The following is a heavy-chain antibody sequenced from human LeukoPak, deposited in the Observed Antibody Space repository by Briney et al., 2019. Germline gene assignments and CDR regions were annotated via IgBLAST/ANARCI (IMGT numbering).Heavy chain of an antibody. CDR3: AKRPYGSGALYYFDY. D-gene: IGHD3-10*01. Sequence: GGSLRLSCAASGFTFSSYSMNWVRQAPGKGLEWVSYISSSSSTIYYADSVKGRFTISRDNSKNTLYLQMNSLRAEDTAVYYCAKRPYGSGALYYFDYWGQGTLVTVSS. J-gene: IGHJ4*02. CDR1: GFTFSSYS. V-gene: IGHV3-48*01. CDR2: ISSSSSTI.